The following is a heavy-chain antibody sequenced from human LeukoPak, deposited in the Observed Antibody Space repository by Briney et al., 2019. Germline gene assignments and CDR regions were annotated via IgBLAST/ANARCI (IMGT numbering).Heavy chain of an antibody. CDR3: ATYRCGYSYGYDY. Sequence: SETLSLTCAVYGGSFSGYYWSWIRQPPGKGLEWIGEINHSGSTNYNPSLKSRVTISVDTSKNQFSLKLSSVTAADTAVYYCATYRCGYSYGYDYWGQGTLVTVSS. CDR1: GGSFSGYY. J-gene: IGHJ4*02. D-gene: IGHD5-18*01. V-gene: IGHV4-34*01. CDR2: INHSGST.